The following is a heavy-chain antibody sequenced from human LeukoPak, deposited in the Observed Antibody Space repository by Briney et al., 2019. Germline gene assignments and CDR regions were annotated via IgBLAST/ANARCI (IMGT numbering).Heavy chain of an antibody. J-gene: IGHJ4*02. V-gene: IGHV3-30*18. CDR2: ISYDGSNK. Sequence: GGSLRLSCAASGLTFSSYGMHWVRQAPGKGLEWVAVISYDGSNKYYADSVKGRFTISRDNSKNTLYLQMNSLRAEDTAVYYCAKELIVGAGDYWGQGTLVTVSS. CDR1: GLTFSSYG. D-gene: IGHD1-26*01. CDR3: AKELIVGAGDY.